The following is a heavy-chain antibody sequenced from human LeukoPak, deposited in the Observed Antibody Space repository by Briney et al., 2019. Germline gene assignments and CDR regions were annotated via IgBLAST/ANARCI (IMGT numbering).Heavy chain of an antibody. CDR1: GFTFSSYW. CDR3: ARGGLRWYPDYCYFDL. D-gene: IGHD4-23*01. Sequence: AGGSLRLSCAASGFTFSSYWMHWVRQPPGKGLVWVSRINADGSTTYADSVKGRFTISRDNAKNTLYLQMNSLRDEDTAVYYCARGGLRWYPDYCYFDLWGRGTLVTVSS. V-gene: IGHV3-74*01. CDR2: INADGST. J-gene: IGHJ2*01.